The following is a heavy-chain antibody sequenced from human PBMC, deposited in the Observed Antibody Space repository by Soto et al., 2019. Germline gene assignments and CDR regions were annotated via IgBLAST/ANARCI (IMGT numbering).Heavy chain of an antibody. CDR2: INHSGST. CDR1: GGSFSGYY. Sequence: SETLSLTCAVYGGSFSGYYWSWIRQPPGKGLEWIGEINHSGSTNYNPSLKSRVTISVDTSKNQFSLKLSSVTAADTAVYYCARVRGSGSYEDYYYYGMDVWGQGTTVTVSS. V-gene: IGHV4-34*01. CDR3: ARVRGSGSYEDYYYYGMDV. D-gene: IGHD3-10*01. J-gene: IGHJ6*02.